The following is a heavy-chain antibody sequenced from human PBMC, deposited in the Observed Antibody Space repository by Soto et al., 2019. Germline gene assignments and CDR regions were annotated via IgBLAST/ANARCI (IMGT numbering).Heavy chain of an antibody. V-gene: IGHV2-5*02. D-gene: IGHD7-27*01. CDR3: VHRLKLGWFDP. CDR2: IYWDERK. Sequence: QITLKESGPTLVKPTQTLTLTCTVSGFELTTRGVGVGWNRQPPEKALEWLAVIYWDERKEFRPSLYSRVKITTDTSQIPVVLTMTNMDPVDTGTYYCVHRLKLGWFDPWRQGTLVTVSS. CDR1: GFELTTRGVG. J-gene: IGHJ5*02.